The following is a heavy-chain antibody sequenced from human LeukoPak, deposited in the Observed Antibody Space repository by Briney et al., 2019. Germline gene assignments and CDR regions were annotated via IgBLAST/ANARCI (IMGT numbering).Heavy chain of an antibody. Sequence: QPGGSLRLSCAASGFTFSDYSMNWVRQAPEKGLEWVSYISSSSNAIYYADSVKGRFTTSRDNAKNSLYLQMNSLRDEDTAVYYCTLGVDAFDIWGQGTMVTVSS. CDR3: TLGVDAFDI. D-gene: IGHD3-16*01. CDR1: GFTFSDYS. J-gene: IGHJ3*02. V-gene: IGHV3-48*02. CDR2: ISSSSNAI.